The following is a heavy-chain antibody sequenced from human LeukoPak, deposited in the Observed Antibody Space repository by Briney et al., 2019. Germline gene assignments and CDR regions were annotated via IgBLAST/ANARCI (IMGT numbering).Heavy chain of an antibody. CDR3: ARDKRPYYYGSGSSPPDY. Sequence: PGRSLRLSCAASGFTFDDYAMHWVRQAPGKGLEWVSGISWNSGSIGYAAFVKGRFTISRDNAKNSLYLQMNSLRAEDTAVYYCARDKRPYYYGSGSSPPDYWGQGTLVTVSS. V-gene: IGHV3-9*01. J-gene: IGHJ4*02. CDR2: ISWNSGSI. D-gene: IGHD3-10*01. CDR1: GFTFDDYA.